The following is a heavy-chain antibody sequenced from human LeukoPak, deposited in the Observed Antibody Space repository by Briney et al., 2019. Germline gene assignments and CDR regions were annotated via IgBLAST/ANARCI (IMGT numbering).Heavy chain of an antibody. Sequence: NPSQTLSLTCTVSGVSISSGSYYWGWIRQPAGKGLEWIGRIYTSGSTNYDPSLKSQITISVDTSKNQFSLKLSSVTAADTAVYYCARGGSGWDAFDIWGQGIMVTVSS. V-gene: IGHV4-61*02. CDR3: ARGGSGWDAFDI. CDR1: GVSISSGSYY. CDR2: IYTSGST. J-gene: IGHJ3*02. D-gene: IGHD6-19*01.